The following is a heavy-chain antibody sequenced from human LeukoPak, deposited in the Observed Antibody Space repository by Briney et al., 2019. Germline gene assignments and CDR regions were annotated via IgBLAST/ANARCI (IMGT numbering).Heavy chain of an antibody. V-gene: IGHV4-59*12. CDR1: GGSISSYY. D-gene: IGHD5-24*01. CDR2: IYYSGSA. Sequence: NPSETLSLTCTVSGGSISSYYWSWIRQPPGKGLEWIGYIYYSGSANYNPSLRSRVTISVDTSKNQFSLKLSSVTAADTAVYYCASQEMATIPVLDYWGQGTLVTVSS. CDR3: ASQEMATIPVLDY. J-gene: IGHJ4*02.